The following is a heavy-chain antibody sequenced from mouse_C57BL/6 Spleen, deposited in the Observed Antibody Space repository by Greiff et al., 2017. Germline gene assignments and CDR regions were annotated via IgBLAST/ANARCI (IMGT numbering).Heavy chain of an antibody. J-gene: IGHJ3*01. CDR2: IDPSDSET. CDR3: AKLGRGAWFAY. CDR1: GYTFTSYW. Sequence: QVQLQQPGAELVRPGSSVKLSCKASGYTFTSYWMHWVKQRPIQGLEWIGNIDPSDSETHYNQKFKDKATLTVDKSSSTAYMQLSSLTSEDSAVYYCAKLGRGAWFAYWGQGTLVTVSA. V-gene: IGHV1-52*01. D-gene: IGHD4-1*01.